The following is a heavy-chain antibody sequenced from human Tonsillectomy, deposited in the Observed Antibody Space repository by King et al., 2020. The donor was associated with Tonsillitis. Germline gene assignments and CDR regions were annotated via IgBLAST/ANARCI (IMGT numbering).Heavy chain of an antibody. CDR3: AKARYSGGRYHFDY. CDR1: GFTFSTYA. J-gene: IGHJ4*02. D-gene: IGHD6-19*01. CDR2: NIGSSGST. Sequence: DVQLVESGGGLVQPGGSLRLSCAASGFTFSTYAMSWVRQAPGKGLEWVSTNIGSSGSTFYADSVKGRFTISRDNSKNTLFLQMNNLRAEDTAVYYCAKARYSGGRYHFDYWGQGTLVTVSS. V-gene: IGHV3-23*04.